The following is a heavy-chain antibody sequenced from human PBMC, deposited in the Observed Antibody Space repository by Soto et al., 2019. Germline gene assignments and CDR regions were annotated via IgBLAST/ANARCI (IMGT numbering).Heavy chain of an antibody. Sequence: QVQLVQSGAEVKKPGASVKVSCKASGYTFTSYDINWVRQATGQGLEWMGWMNPNSGNTGYAQKFQGRVTMTRNTSLRTAQMELSSMRSEETAVYYCARGRGYDSSGYYHDYLYYGMDVWGQGTTVTVSS. V-gene: IGHV1-8*01. CDR3: ARGRGYDSSGYYHDYLYYGMDV. CDR2: MNPNSGNT. J-gene: IGHJ6*02. CDR1: GYTFTSYD. D-gene: IGHD3-22*01.